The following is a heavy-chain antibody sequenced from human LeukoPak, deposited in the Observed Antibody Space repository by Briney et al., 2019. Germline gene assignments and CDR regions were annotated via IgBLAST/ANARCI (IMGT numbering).Heavy chain of an antibody. Sequence: GGSLRLSCAASGFIVSHNYMSWVRQAPGKGLEWVSFIYSGGSTYYADSVKGRFTISRDNSKNTLYLQMNSLRAEDTAVYYFARSSSLAARPFDYWGQGTLVTVSS. CDR3: ARSSSLAARPFDY. CDR2: IYSGGST. CDR1: GFIVSHNY. J-gene: IGHJ4*02. D-gene: IGHD6-6*01. V-gene: IGHV3-66*02.